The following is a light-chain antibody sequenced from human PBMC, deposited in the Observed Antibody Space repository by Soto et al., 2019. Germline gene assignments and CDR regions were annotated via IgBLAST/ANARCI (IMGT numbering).Light chain of an antibody. CDR3: QQYNNWPPWT. CDR1: QSVSSN. CDR2: GAS. V-gene: IGKV3-15*01. J-gene: IGKJ5*01. Sequence: EMVMTQSPATLSVSPGERATLSCRASQSVSSNLAWYQQKPGQAPRLLIYGASNRATGVPARFSGSGSGTQFTLTISSLQSEDFAVYYCQQYNNWPPWTFXQGTRMEIK.